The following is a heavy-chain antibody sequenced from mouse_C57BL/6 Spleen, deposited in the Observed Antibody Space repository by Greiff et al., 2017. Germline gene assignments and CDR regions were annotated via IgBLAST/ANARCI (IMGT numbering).Heavy chain of an antibody. J-gene: IGHJ2*01. CDR2: IHPNSGST. CDR3: AREEGAYYFDY. Sequence: QVQLQQPGAELVKPGASVKLSCKASGYTFTSYWMHWVKQRPGQGLEWIGMIHPNSGSTNYNEKFKSKATLTVDKSSSTAYMQLSSLTSEDSAVYYCAREEGAYYFDYWGQGTALTVSS. CDR1: GYTFTSYW. V-gene: IGHV1-64*01.